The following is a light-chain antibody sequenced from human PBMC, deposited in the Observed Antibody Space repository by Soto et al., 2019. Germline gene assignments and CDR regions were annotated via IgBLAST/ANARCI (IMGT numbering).Light chain of an antibody. CDR3: QQYGSSST. J-gene: IGKJ5*01. Sequence: IVLTQSPGTLSLSPGERATLSCRASQTISSSSLAWYQQKGGQAPRLLIYGASSRATGIPDRFSASGSGTDFTLTISRLEPDDFAVYYCQQYGSSSTFGQGTRLEIK. V-gene: IGKV3-20*01. CDR2: GAS. CDR1: QTISSSS.